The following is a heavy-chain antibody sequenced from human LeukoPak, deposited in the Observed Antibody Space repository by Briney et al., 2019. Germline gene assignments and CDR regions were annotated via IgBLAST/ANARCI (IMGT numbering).Heavy chain of an antibody. CDR1: DDSISDYY. J-gene: IGHJ4*02. V-gene: IGHV4-59*01. D-gene: IGHD3-16*01. CDR2: FYNSGRS. CDR3: TRGAGWLIDY. Sequence: SSETLSLTCTVSDDSISDYYRGWIRQPPGKGLEWIGYFYNSGRSTCNPSLKSRVTISADTSKNHFSLKLNSVTTADTAVYYCTRGAGWLIDYWGQGILVTVSS.